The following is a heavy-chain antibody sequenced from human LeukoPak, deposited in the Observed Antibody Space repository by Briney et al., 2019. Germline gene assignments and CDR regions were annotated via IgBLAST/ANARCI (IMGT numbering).Heavy chain of an antibody. CDR1: GYTFTSYA. D-gene: IGHD2-15*01. Sequence: GASVKVSCKASGYTFTSYAMHWVRQAPGQRLEWMGWIIPIFGTANYAQKFQGRVTITADESTSTAYMELSSLRSEDTAVYYCARVGCSGGSCYFRYYFDYWGQGTLVTVSS. J-gene: IGHJ4*02. V-gene: IGHV1-69*13. CDR3: ARVGCSGGSCYFRYYFDY. CDR2: IIPIFGTA.